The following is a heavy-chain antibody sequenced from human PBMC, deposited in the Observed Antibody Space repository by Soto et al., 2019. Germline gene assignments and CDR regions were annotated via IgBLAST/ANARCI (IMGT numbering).Heavy chain of an antibody. J-gene: IGHJ3*01. CDR2: LYDLDGS. CDR1: GFTISGKXX. V-gene: IGHV3-53*01. D-gene: IGHD1-1*01. CDR3: ATWHEREHAYDV. Sequence: QLVESGGGLIQPGESLRLXCAASGFTISGKXXVAXXXXXPGKGLEWVSALYDLDGSFYAASVKGRFTTSSDSSKTTVYLRMNDLRPDDTAVYYCATWHEREHAYDVWGQGTTVTVSS.